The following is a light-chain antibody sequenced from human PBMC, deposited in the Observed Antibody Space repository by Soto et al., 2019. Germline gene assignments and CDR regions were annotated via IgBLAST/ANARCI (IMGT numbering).Light chain of an antibody. V-gene: IGLV1-40*01. CDR2: GNN. J-gene: IGLJ2*01. CDR1: SSNIGADYD. CDR3: QSYDSSLRGSV. Sequence: QSVLTQPPSVSGAPGQRVTISCTGSSSNIGADYDVHWYQHLPGTAHTLLIYGNNNRPSGVPDRFSGSKSGTSASLAITGLQVEDEGDYYCQSYDSSLRGSVFGGGTKLTVL.